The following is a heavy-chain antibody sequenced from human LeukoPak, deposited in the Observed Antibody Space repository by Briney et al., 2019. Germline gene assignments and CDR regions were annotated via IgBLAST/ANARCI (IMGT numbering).Heavy chain of an antibody. CDR1: GYTFTSYG. V-gene: IGHV1-18*01. CDR2: ISAYNGNT. D-gene: IGHD3-3*01. Sequence: ASVKVSCKASGYTFTSYGISWVRQAPGQGLEWMGWISAYNGNTNYAQKLQGRVTITTDTSTSTAYMELRSLRSDDTAVYYCARDLSLRGKGGIFGVVIHGSVGYFDYWGQGTLVTVSS. J-gene: IGHJ4*02. CDR3: ARDLSLRGKGGIFGVVIHGSVGYFDY.